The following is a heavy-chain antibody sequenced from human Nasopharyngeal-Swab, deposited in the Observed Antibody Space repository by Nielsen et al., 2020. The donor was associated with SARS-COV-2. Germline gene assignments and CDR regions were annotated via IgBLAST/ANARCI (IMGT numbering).Heavy chain of an antibody. D-gene: IGHD2-15*01. CDR3: ARDSTPVYYYYYMDV. J-gene: IGHJ6*03. V-gene: IGHV4-59*01. CDR2: IYYSGST. CDR1: GGSISSYY. Sequence: SETLSLTCTVSGGSISSYYWSWIQQPPGKGLEWIGYIYYSGSTNYNPSLKSRVTISVDTSKNQFSLKLSSVTAADTAVYYCARDSTPVYYYYYMDVWGKGTTVTVSS.